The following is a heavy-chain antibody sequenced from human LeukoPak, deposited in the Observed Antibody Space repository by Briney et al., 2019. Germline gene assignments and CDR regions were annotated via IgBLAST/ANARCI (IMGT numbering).Heavy chain of an antibody. D-gene: IGHD2-2*01. V-gene: IGHV3-53*04. Sequence: GGSLRFSCAASGFTVSSNYMSWVRQAPGKGLEWVSVIYSGGSTYYADSVKGRFTISRHNSKNTLYLQMNSLRAEDTAVYYCATTPKYCSSTSCFGYWGQGTLVTVSS. CDR2: IYSGGST. CDR3: ATTPKYCSSTSCFGY. CDR1: GFTVSSNY. J-gene: IGHJ4*02.